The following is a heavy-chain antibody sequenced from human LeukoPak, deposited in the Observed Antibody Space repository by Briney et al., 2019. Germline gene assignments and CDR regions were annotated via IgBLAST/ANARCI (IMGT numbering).Heavy chain of an antibody. V-gene: IGHV3-33*01. CDR1: GFTFSNYG. D-gene: IGHD3-10*01. CDR2: IRYDGSNK. CDR3: ARASGAFDF. J-gene: IGHJ3*01. Sequence: PGGSLRLSCAASGFTFSNYGIHRVRQAPGKGLEWVAVIRYDGSNKYYADSVKGRFTISRDNSKSTLYLQMNSLRAEDTAVYYCARASGAFDFWGHGTLVTVSS.